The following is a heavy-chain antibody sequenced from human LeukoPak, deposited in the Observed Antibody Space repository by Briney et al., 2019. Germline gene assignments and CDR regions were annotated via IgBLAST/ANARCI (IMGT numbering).Heavy chain of an antibody. CDR1: GYTFIGYY. D-gene: IGHD3-22*01. Sequence: ASVKVSCKASGYTFIGYYMHWVRQAPGQGLEWMGWINPNSGGTNYAQKFQGRVTMTRDTSISTACMELSRLRSDDTAVYYCATGGLYYYDSRGYDYWGQGTLVTVSS. CDR2: INPNSGGT. J-gene: IGHJ4*02. CDR3: ATGGLYYYDSRGYDY. V-gene: IGHV1-2*02.